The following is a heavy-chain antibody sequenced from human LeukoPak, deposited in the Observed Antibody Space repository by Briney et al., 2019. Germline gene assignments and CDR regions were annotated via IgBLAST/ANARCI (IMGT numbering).Heavy chain of an antibody. CDR2: IYPGDSDT. D-gene: IGHD5-18*01. J-gene: IGHJ5*02. V-gene: IGHV5-51*01. Sequence: GESLKISCHGSVYSFTSYWIGLVRQMPGKGLEWMGIIYPGDSDTRYSPSFQGQVTISADKSISAAYLQWSSLKASDTAMYYCGNLVGYSYGYDWFDPWGQGTLVTVSS. CDR1: VYSFTSYW. CDR3: GNLVGYSYGYDWFDP.